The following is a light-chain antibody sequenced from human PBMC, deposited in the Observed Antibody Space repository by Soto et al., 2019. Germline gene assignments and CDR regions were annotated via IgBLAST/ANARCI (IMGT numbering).Light chain of an antibody. CDR1: QSISSY. V-gene: IGKV1-39*01. J-gene: IGKJ2*01. CDR2: AAS. Sequence: DLQMTQSPSSLSASVGDRVTITCRASQSISSYLNWYQQKPVKAPKLLIYAASSLQSGVPSRFSGSGSGTEFTLTISSLQPEDFASYYFQQSDSTPLYTFGQGTKLEIK. CDR3: QQSDSTPLYT.